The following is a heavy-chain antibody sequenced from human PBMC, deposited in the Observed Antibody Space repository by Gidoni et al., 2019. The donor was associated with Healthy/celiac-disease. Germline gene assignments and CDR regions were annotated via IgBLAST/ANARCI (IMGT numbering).Heavy chain of an antibody. CDR2: ISYDGSNK. CDR1: GFTFSSSG. V-gene: IGHV3-30*18. Sequence: QVQLVESGGGVFQPGRSLSLSCAASGFTFSSSGLHWVRQAPGKGLEWVAVISYDGSNKYYADSMKGRFTISRDNSKNTLYLQMNSLRAEDTAVYYCAKDLAYVYYYDSKFFDYWGQGTLVTVSS. CDR3: AKDLAYVYYYDSKFFDY. J-gene: IGHJ4*02. D-gene: IGHD3-22*01.